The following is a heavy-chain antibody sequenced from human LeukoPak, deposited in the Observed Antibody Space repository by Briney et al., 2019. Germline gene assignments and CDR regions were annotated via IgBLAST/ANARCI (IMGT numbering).Heavy chain of an antibody. CDR2: IYPGDSDT. Sequence: GESLKISCKGSGYSFTSYWIGWVRQMPGKGLEWMGIIYPGDSDTRYSPSFQGRVTISADKSISTAYLQWSSLKASDIAMYYCTRRPRATGYYMDVWGKGTTVTVSS. CDR3: TRRPRATGYYMDV. J-gene: IGHJ6*03. CDR1: GYSFTSYW. V-gene: IGHV5-51*01.